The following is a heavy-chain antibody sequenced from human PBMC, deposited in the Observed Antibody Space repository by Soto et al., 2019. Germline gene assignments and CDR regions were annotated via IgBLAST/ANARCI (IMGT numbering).Heavy chain of an antibody. CDR1: GFTFSSYA. Sequence: EVQLVESGGGLVQPGGSLRLSCAASGFTFSSYAMSWVRQAPGKGLEWVSAISGSGGSTYYADSVKGRFTISRDNSKNTLYVQMNSLRGEDTALDYCAKHWNYQLDYWGQGTLVTVSS. J-gene: IGHJ4*02. V-gene: IGHV3-23*04. D-gene: IGHD1-7*01. CDR2: ISGSGGST. CDR3: AKHWNYQLDY.